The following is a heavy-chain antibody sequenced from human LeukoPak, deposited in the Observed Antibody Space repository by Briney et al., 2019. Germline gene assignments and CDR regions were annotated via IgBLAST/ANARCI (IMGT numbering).Heavy chain of an antibody. CDR2: IYYSGST. J-gene: IGHJ4*02. CDR3: ARGSVDVDTAMDY. V-gene: IGHV4-31*03. D-gene: IGHD5-18*01. CDR1: GGSISSGGYY. Sequence: SETLSLTCTVSGGSISSGGYYWSWIRQHPGKGLEWIGYIYYSGSTYYNPSLKSRVTISVDTSKNQFSLKLSSVTAADTAVYYCARGSVDVDTAMDYWGQGTPVTVSS.